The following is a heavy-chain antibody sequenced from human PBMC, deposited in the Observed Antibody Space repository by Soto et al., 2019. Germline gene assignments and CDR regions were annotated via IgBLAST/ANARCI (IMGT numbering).Heavy chain of an antibody. CDR3: ATEPIYYNDGSGYYPLGH. V-gene: IGHV1-18*04. CDR1: GYSFATYG. CDR2: ISAHNGDT. Sequence: ASVKVSCKASGYSFATYGFSWVRQAPGQGLECVGWISAHNGDTHYSQKFQGRVTLTTDASTNTGYMELRSLTSDDTAVYFCATEPIYYNDGSGYYPLGHWGQGTLVTVSS. J-gene: IGHJ4*02. D-gene: IGHD3-22*01.